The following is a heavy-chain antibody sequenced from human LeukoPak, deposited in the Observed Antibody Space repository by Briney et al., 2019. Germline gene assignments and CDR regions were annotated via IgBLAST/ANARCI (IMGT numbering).Heavy chain of an antibody. CDR1: GGSISSGDYY. V-gene: IGHV4-30-4*08. CDR3: ATLVGATRGVY. CDR2: IYYSGST. D-gene: IGHD1-26*01. J-gene: IGHJ4*02. Sequence: PSETLSLTCTVSGGSISSGDYYWSWIRQPPGKGLGWIGYIYYSGSTYYNPSLKSRVTISVDTSKNQFSLKLSSVTAADTAVYYCATLVGATRGVYWGQGTLVTVSS.